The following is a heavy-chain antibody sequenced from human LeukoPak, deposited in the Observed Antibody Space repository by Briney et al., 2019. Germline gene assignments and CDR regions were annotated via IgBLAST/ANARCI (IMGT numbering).Heavy chain of an antibody. V-gene: IGHV3-13*01. Sequence: GGSLRLSCAASGFTFSSYDMHWVRQATGKGLEWVSAIGTAGDTYYPGSVKGRFTISRENAKNSLYLQMNSLRAGDTAVYYCARGRYYDSSGYYSPYFDYWGRGTLVTVSS. CDR2: IGTAGDT. CDR3: ARGRYYDSSGYYSPYFDY. CDR1: GFTFSSYD. D-gene: IGHD3-22*01. J-gene: IGHJ4*02.